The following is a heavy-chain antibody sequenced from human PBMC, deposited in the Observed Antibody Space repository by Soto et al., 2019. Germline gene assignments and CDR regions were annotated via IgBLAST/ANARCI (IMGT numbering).Heavy chain of an antibody. CDR2: IIPIFGTA. V-gene: IGHV1-69*06. J-gene: IGHJ6*02. D-gene: IGHD1-7*01. Sequence: GASVKVSCKASGGTFSSHAMSWVRKAPGQELAWMGGIIPIFGTANYAQKFQGRVTITADKSTSTAYMELSSLRSEDTAVYYCARLRTARVDWNFYYYGMDVWGQGTTVTVSS. CDR1: GGTFSSHA. CDR3: ARLRTARVDWNFYYYGMDV.